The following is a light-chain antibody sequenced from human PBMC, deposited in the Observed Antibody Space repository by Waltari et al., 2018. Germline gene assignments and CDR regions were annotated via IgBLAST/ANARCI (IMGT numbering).Light chain of an antibody. J-gene: IGLJ3*02. CDR2: DNS. CDR1: DIGSKS. V-gene: IGLV3-21*02. Sequence: SYVLTQPPSVSVAPGQTARIACGGDDIGSKSIHWYQQRPGQAPVQVVYDNSDRPSGIPERFSGSNSGNTATLTIGRVQAGDEADYYCQVWDSNSDQSVFGGGTYLTVL. CDR3: QVWDSNSDQSV.